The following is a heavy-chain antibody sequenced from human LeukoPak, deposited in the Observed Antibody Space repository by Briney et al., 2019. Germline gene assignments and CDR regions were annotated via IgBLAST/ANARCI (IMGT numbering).Heavy chain of an antibody. CDR2: INHSGST. V-gene: IGHV4-34*01. D-gene: IGHD2-2*01. CDR3: ARGGGYCSSTSCYNRFDP. J-gene: IGHJ5*02. CDR1: GGSFSGYY. Sequence: SETLSLTCAVYGGSFSGYYWSWIRQPPGKGLEWIGEINHSGSTNYNPSLKRRVTISVGTSNNQFSLKLSSVTAADTAVYYCARGGGYCSSTSCYNRFDPWGQGTLVTVSS.